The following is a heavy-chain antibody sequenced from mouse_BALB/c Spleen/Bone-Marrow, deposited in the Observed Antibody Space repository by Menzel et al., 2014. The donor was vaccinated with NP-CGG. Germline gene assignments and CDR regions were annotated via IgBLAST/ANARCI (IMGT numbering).Heavy chain of an antibody. D-gene: IGHD2-4*01. V-gene: IGHV2-6-7*01. CDR3: ARDSFLITKALDY. CDR2: IWGDGST. CDR1: GFSLTGYG. Sequence: VKVVESGPGLVAPSQSLSIRCTVSGFSLTGYGVSWVRQSPGKGLEWLGMIWGDGSTDYNSALKSRLSISKDNSKSQVFLKMNSLQTDDTARYYCARDSFLITKALDYWGQGTSVTVSS. J-gene: IGHJ4*01.